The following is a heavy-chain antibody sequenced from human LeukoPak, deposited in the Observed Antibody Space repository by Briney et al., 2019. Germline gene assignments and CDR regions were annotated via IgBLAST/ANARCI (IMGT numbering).Heavy chain of an antibody. J-gene: IGHJ6*02. CDR2: VYPGGSGAST. V-gene: IGHV3-23*03. CDR1: GFTFSSYA. CDR3: ARGDAMNV. Sequence: PGGSLRLSCAASGFTFSSYAMHWVRQAPGKGLEWVSVVYPGGSGASTYYADSVKGRFTISRDNSKDILYLQMNSLRADDTAVYYCARGDAMNVWGQGTTVTVSS. D-gene: IGHD3-10*01.